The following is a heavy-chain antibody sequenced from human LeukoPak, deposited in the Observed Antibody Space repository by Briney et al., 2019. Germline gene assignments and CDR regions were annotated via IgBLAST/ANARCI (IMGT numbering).Heavy chain of an antibody. CDR2: ISGYNGNT. J-gene: IGHJ4*02. CDR3: VRDPRFRIAEIPFDY. V-gene: IGHV1-18*01. CDR1: GHTFTSYG. Sequence: ASVNVSCKASGHTFTSYGISRVRQAPGQGLEWMGWISGYNGNTNYQQKFQGRVTMTPDTYTSTAYMELRSLTAYDPAVYYCVRDPRFRIAEIPFDYWGQGTLVTVSS. D-gene: IGHD6-13*01.